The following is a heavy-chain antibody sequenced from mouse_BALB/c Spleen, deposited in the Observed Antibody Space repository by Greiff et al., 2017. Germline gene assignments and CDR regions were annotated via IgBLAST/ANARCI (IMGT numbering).Heavy chain of an antibody. D-gene: IGHD2-4*01. V-gene: IGHV2-6-7*01. CDR1: GFSLTGYG. Sequence: VMLVESGPGLVAPSQSLSITCTVSGFSLTGYGVNWVRQPPGKGLEWLGMIWGDGSTDYNSALKSRLSISKDNSKSQVFLKMNSLQTDDTARYYCATHYDYDEGSFAYWGQGTLVTVSA. CDR2: IWGDGST. J-gene: IGHJ3*01. CDR3: ATHYDYDEGSFAY.